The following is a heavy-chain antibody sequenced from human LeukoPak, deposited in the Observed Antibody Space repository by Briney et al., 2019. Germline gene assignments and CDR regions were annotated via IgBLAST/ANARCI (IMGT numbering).Heavy chain of an antibody. J-gene: IGHJ5*02. CDR2: INTYTGNP. V-gene: IGHV7-4-1*02. CDR3: ARGWNWNQIGWFDP. D-gene: IGHD1-1*01. Sequence: GASVKVSCKASGYTFTGYYMHWVRQAPGQGLEWMGWINTYTGNPTYAQGFRGRCVFSVDTSGSTAYLQISNLKSEDTAVYYCARGWNWNQIGWFDPWGQGTLVVVSS. CDR1: GYTFTGYY.